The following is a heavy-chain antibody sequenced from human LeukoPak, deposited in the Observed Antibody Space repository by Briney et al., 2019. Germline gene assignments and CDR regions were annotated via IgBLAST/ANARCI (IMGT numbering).Heavy chain of an antibody. V-gene: IGHV3-53*01. CDR1: GFTVSSNY. CDR3: ARVGYYDSSGSDY. D-gene: IGHD3-22*01. J-gene: IGHJ4*02. Sequence: GGSLRLSCAASGFTVSSNYMSWVRQAPGKGLEWVSVIYSGGSTYYADSVKGRFTISRDNSKNTLYLQMNSLRAEDTAVYYCARVGYYDSSGSDYWGQGIPVTVSS. CDR2: IYSGGST.